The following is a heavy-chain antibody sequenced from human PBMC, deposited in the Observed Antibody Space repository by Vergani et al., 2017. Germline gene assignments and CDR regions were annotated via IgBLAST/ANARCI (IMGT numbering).Heavy chain of an antibody. D-gene: IGHD2-15*01. CDR2: INSDGSST. V-gene: IGHV3-74*01. Sequence: EVQLVESGGGLVQPGGSLRLSCAASGFTFSSYWMHWVRQAPGKGLVWVSRINSDGSSTSYADSGKGRFTISRDNAKNTLYLQMNSLRAEDTAVYYCAREAGYCSGGSCYSGRYYYGMDVWGQGTTVTVSS. J-gene: IGHJ6*02. CDR3: AREAGYCSGGSCYSGRYYYGMDV. CDR1: GFTFSSYW.